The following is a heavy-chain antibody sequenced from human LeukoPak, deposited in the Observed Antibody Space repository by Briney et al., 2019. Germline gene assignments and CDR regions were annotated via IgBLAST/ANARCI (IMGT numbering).Heavy chain of an antibody. CDR1: GGSVSSGSYY. CDR3: ARHRSDSWSQPCDY. D-gene: IGHD6-13*01. CDR2: IYYSGST. V-gene: IGHV4-61*01. Sequence: NPSETLSLTCTVSGGSVSSGSYYWSWIRQPPGKGLEWIGYIYYSGSTNYNPSLKSRVTISVDTSKNQFSLKLSSVTAADTAVYYCARHRSDSWSQPCDYWGQGTLVTVSS. J-gene: IGHJ4*02.